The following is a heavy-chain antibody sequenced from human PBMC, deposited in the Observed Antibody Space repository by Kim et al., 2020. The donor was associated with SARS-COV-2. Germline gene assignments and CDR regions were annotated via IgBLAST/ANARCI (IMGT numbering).Heavy chain of an antibody. CDR3: AKAMAASGRYYFDY. J-gene: IGHJ4*02. V-gene: IGHV3-9*01. Sequence: GGSLRLSCAASGFTFGDYDIHWVRQAPGKGLEWVSGITWNSGNIGYAGSVKGRFTISRDNAKNSLYLQMNSLRAEDTALYYCAKAMAASGRYYFDYWGQG. CDR1: GFTFGDYD. CDR2: ITWNSGNI. D-gene: IGHD6-13*01.